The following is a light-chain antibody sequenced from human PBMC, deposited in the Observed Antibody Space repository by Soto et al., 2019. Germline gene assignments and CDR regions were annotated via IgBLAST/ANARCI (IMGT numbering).Light chain of an antibody. V-gene: IGKV1-33*01. Sequence: DIQMTQSPSSLSASVGDRVTITCQASQDISNYLNWYQQKSGKAPKLLIYDASNLETGVPSRFSGSGSGTDFTFTISSLQAEDLATYCCQQYDNLPLTFGGGTKVGIK. J-gene: IGKJ4*01. CDR1: QDISNY. CDR3: QQYDNLPLT. CDR2: DAS.